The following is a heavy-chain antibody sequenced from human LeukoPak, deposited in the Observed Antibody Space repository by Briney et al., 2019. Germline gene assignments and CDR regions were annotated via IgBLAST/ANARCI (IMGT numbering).Heavy chain of an antibody. J-gene: IGHJ4*02. D-gene: IGHD6-13*01. Sequence: PGGSLRLSCAASGFTFSDYYMSWIRQAPGKGLEWVSYISSSSSYTNYADSVKGRFTISRDNAKNSLYLQMNSLRAEDTAVYYCASVRGYSSSRFDYWGQGTLVTASS. CDR1: GFTFSDYY. V-gene: IGHV3-11*06. CDR2: ISSSSSYT. CDR3: ASVRGYSSSRFDY.